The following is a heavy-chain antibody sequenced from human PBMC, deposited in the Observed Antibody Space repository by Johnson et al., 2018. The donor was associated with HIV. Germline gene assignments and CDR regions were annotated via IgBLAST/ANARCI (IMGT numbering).Heavy chain of an antibody. Sequence: VQLLESGGGLVQPGRSLRLSCAASGFTVSSNYMSWVRQAPGKGLEWVSVIFSGGTTYYADSVRGRFTISRDNSKNTFFLQMNSLRAEDTAVYYCARDLRVGAIDGFDVWGQGTMVTVSS. CDR2: IFSGGTT. V-gene: IGHV3-66*01. CDR1: GFTVSSNY. D-gene: IGHD1-26*01. CDR3: ARDLRVGAIDGFDV. J-gene: IGHJ3*01.